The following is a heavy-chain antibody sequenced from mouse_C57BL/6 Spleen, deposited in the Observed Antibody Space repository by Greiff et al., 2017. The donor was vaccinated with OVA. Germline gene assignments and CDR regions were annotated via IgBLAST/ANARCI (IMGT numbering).Heavy chain of an antibody. CDR1: GFTFSSYG. CDR3: ARRPAQATWFAY. J-gene: IGHJ3*01. V-gene: IGHV5-6*02. D-gene: IGHD3-2*02. Sequence: DVKLVESGGDLVKPGGSLKLSCAASGFTFSSYGMSWVRQTPDKRLEWVATISSGGSYTYYPDSVKGRFTISRDNAKNTLYLQMSSLKSEDTAMYYCARRPAQATWFAYWGQGTLVTVSA. CDR2: ISSGGSYT.